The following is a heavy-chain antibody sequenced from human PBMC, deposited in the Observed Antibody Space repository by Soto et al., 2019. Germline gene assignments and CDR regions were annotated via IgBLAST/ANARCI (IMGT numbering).Heavy chain of an antibody. J-gene: IGHJ4*02. Sequence: DVQLLGSGGGLVQPEGSLRLSCAASGFTFSSYAMGWVRQGPGKGLEWVAVVSIGGSTHYAASVRGRFTISRDNSKNTLSLQMNSLTAEDTAVYFCAKRRGAGGHFDYWGQGALVTVSS. D-gene: IGHD2-15*01. CDR3: AKRRGAGGHFDY. V-gene: IGHV3-23*01. CDR2: VSIGGST. CDR1: GFTFSSYA.